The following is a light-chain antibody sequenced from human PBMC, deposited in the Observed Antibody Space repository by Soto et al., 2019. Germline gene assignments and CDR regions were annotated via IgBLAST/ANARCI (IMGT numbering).Light chain of an antibody. CDR1: ISNIGGNS. CDR2: DDD. J-gene: IGLJ1*01. Sequence: QSLLTQPPSVSAAPGQKVTISCSGSISNIGGNSVSWYQQLPGTAPKLLIYDDDKRPSGIPDRFSGSKSGTSATLGITGFQTGDEADYYCGSWDSSLSAYVYATGTKVNVL. V-gene: IGLV1-51*01. CDR3: GSWDSSLSAYV.